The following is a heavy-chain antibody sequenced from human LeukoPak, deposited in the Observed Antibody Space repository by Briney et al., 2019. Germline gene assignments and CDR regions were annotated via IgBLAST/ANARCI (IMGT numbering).Heavy chain of an antibody. CDR1: GGSISSSNW. J-gene: IGHJ4*02. V-gene: IGHV4-4*02. D-gene: IGHD5-18*01. CDR2: IYHSGST. Sequence: SETLSLTCAVSGGSISSSNWWNWIRQPPGRGLEWIGEIYHSGSTNYNPSLKSRVTISVDKSKNQFSLNLSSATAADTAVYYCARTNPVDTAMAAFDYWGQGTLVTVSS. CDR3: ARTNPVDTAMAAFDY.